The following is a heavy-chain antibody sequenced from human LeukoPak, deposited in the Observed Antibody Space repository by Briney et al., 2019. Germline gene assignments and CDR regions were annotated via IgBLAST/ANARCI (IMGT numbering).Heavy chain of an antibody. CDR1: GGTFSSYA. Sequence: SVKVSCKASGGTFSSYAISWVRQAPGQGLEWMGGIIPIFGTANYAQKFQGRVTITADESTSTAYMELSSLRSEDTAVYYCAELGNGPYYYFDYWGQGTLVTVSS. J-gene: IGHJ4*02. D-gene: IGHD7-27*01. V-gene: IGHV1-69*13. CDR2: IIPIFGTA. CDR3: AELGNGPYYYFDY.